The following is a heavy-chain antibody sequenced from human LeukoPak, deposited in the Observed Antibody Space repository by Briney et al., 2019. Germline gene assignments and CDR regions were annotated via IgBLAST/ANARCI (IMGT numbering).Heavy chain of an antibody. CDR3: AGESYYDILTGSSLFDY. V-gene: IGHV3-48*01. J-gene: IGHJ4*02. Sequence: GGSLRLSCAASGFTFSSYSMNWVRQAPGRGLEWVSYISSSSTIYYADSVKGRFTISRDNAKNSLYLQMNSLRAEDTAVYYCAGESYYDILTGSSLFDYWGQGTLVTVSS. CDR1: GFTFSSYS. D-gene: IGHD3-9*01. CDR2: ISSSSTI.